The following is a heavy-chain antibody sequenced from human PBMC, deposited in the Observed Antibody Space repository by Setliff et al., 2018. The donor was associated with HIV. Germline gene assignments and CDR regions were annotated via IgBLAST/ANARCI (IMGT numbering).Heavy chain of an antibody. CDR1: GGSISSSGYY. V-gene: IGHV4-39*01. D-gene: IGHD3-10*01. CDR2: LYYSGTN. CDR3: ARYGPASVIWFGYLDY. J-gene: IGHJ4*02. Sequence: SETLSLTCTVSGGSISSSGYYWGWIRQPPGKGLEWIGSLYYSGTNYYNPSLKSRLTITVYTSKNQFYLKMDSVTAADTAFYYCARYGPASVIWFGYLDYWGPGMSVTVSS.